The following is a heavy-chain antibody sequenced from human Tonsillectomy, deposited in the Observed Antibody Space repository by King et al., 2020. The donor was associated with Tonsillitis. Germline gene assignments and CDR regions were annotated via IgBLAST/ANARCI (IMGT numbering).Heavy chain of an antibody. V-gene: IGHV3-30*03. CDR3: ARVLWPAATPTQYYYNMDI. CDR2: ISYDGSNK. D-gene: IGHD2-2*01. J-gene: IGHJ6*02. Sequence: VQLVESGGVVVQPGRSLRLSCAATGYTFSSYAMHWVRQAPGKGLEWMAVISYDGSNKYYAESVKGRFSISRDNSKNTLYLQMNSLRVEDKAVYYCARVLWPAATPTQYYYNMDIWGQGTTVTVSS. CDR1: GYTFSSYA.